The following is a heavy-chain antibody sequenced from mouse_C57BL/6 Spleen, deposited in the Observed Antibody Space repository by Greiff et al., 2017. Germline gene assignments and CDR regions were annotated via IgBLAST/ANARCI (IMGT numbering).Heavy chain of an antibody. CDR2: ISSSGST. CDR1: GYSITNGNHW. V-gene: IGHV3-4*01. D-gene: IGHD2-10*01. Sequence: EVKLVESGPALVKPSQTVSLTCTVTGYSITNGNHWWNWIRQVSGSKLEWIGYISSSGSTYSNPFRKSRISITRDTSKNQLFLQLNSVTTEDIATYYCARTAYYGNWDYFDYWGQGTTLTVAS. CDR3: ARTAYYGNWDYFDY. J-gene: IGHJ2*01.